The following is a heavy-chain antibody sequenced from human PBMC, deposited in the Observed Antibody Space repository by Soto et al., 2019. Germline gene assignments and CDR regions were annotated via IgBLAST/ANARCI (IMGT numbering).Heavy chain of an antibody. CDR2: INHSGST. Sequence: PSATLSLTCAVYGGSFSGYYWSWIRQPPGKGLEWIGEINHSGSTNYNPSLKSRVTISVDTSKNQFSLKLSSVTAADTAVYYCARVRGTMIDYWGQGTLVTVSS. V-gene: IGHV4-34*01. CDR3: ARVRGTMIDY. D-gene: IGHD3-22*01. CDR1: GGSFSGYY. J-gene: IGHJ4*02.